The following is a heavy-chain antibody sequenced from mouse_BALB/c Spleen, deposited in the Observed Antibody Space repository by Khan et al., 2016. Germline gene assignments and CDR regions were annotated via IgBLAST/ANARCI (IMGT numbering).Heavy chain of an antibody. CDR2: ILPGSGSI. J-gene: IGHJ2*01. D-gene: IGHD2-2*01. CDR1: GYTFSTYW. V-gene: IGHV1-9*01. Sequence: QVQLQLAGAELMKPGASVKISCKATGYTFSTYWIEWVKQRPGHGLEWIGEILPGSGSINYNEKFKGKATFTADTSSNTAYMHISSLTSEVSAVYYCSRWFGRGYFDSLGQGTTLTVSS. CDR3: SRWFGRGYFDS.